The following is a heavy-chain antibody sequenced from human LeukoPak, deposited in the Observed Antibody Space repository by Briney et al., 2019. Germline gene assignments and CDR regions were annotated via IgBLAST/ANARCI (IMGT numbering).Heavy chain of an antibody. V-gene: IGHV4-59*12. CDR2: IYYSGSS. CDR3: ARLLPVRFLPSRGSGNRFDP. D-gene: IGHD3-3*01. Sequence: SETLSLTCTVSGGSISSYYWSWIRQPPGKGLEWIGYIYYSGSSNYNPSLKSRVTISVDTSKNQLSLKLSSVSAADTAVYYCARLLPVRFLPSRGSGNRFDPWGQGTLVTVSS. J-gene: IGHJ5*02. CDR1: GGSISSYY.